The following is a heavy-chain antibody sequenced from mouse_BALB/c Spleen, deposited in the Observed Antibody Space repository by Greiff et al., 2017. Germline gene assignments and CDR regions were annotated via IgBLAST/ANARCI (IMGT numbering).Heavy chain of an antibody. CDR1: GFTFSSYA. V-gene: IGHV5-9-4*01. Sequence: EVQGVESGGGLVKPGGSLKLSCAASGFTFSSYAMSWVRQSPEKRLEWVAEISSGGSYTYYPDTVTGRFTISRDNAKNTLYLEMSSLRSEDTAMYYCARNFMQYFDVGGAGTTVTVSS. CDR3: ARNFMQYFDV. D-gene: IGHD1-2*01. CDR2: ISSGGSYT. J-gene: IGHJ1*01.